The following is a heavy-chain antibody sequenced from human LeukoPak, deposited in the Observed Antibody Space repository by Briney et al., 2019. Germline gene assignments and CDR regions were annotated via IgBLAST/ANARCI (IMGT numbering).Heavy chain of an antibody. J-gene: IGHJ4*02. CDR2: ISAYNGNT. CDR3: ARDLDGSGSYYTDY. Sequence: ASVKVSCKASGYTFTSCGISWVRQAPGQGLEWMGWISAYNGNTNYVQKLQGRVTMTTDTSTSTAYMELRSLRSDDTAVYYCARDLDGSGSYYTDYWGQGTLVTVS. CDR1: GYTFTSCG. V-gene: IGHV1-18*01. D-gene: IGHD3-10*01.